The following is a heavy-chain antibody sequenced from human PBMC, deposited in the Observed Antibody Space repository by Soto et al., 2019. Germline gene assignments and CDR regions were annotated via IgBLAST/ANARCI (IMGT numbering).Heavy chain of an antibody. V-gene: IGHV3-66*01. CDR1: GFTVSSNY. CDR3: AKQRGGYDRDFDY. Sequence: EVQLVESGGGLVQPGGSLRLSCAAPGFTVSSNYLSWVRQAPGKGLEWVSVIYSGGSTYYADSVKGRFTISRDNSKNTLYLQMNTLRVEDTAVYYCAKQRGGYDRDFDYWGQGTLVTVSS. J-gene: IGHJ4*02. CDR2: IYSGGST. D-gene: IGHD5-12*01.